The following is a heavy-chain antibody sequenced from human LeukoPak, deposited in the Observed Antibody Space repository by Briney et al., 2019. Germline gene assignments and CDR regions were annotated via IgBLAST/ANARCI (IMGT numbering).Heavy chain of an antibody. Sequence: PGGSLRLSCAASGFTFSTYNMHWVRQAPGKGLEWVALMLSDGSSKYHADSVKGRFTISRDNSKNTLFLQMNSLRDEDTALYYCSKDSGYSYGHGLDYWGQGTLVTVSS. V-gene: IGHV3-33*06. J-gene: IGHJ4*02. CDR1: GFTFSTYN. D-gene: IGHD5-18*01. CDR3: SKDSGYSYGHGLDY. CDR2: MLSDGSSK.